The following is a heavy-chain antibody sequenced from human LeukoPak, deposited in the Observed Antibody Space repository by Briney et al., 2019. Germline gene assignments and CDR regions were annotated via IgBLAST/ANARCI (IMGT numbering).Heavy chain of an antibody. J-gene: IGHJ3*02. V-gene: IGHV4-59*01. CDR1: SGFINNFF. CDR2: VSNSGNT. Sequence: SETLSLTCIVSSGFINNFFWSWIRQPPGKGLKWIGYVSNSGNTNYNPSFRSRFTISVDTSRNQFSLKLTSVTAADTAVYFCARENYVFDIWGQGTMVTVSS. CDR3: ARENYVFDI.